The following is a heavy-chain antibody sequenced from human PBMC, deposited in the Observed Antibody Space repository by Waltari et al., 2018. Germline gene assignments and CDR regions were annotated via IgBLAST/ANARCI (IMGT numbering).Heavy chain of an antibody. CDR1: GFIFKDYF. D-gene: IGHD2-8*01. J-gene: IGHJ4*02. V-gene: IGHV3-11*01. Sequence: VQLVESGGGLVPPRRSLSLSCAASGFIFKDYFMSWIRQAPGKGLEWISYISNINNTVYYADSVKGRFTISRDDAKNSLYLEMNSLRAEDTAVYYCASGVFFDYWGQGTLVTVSS. CDR2: ISNINNTV. CDR3: ASGVFFDY.